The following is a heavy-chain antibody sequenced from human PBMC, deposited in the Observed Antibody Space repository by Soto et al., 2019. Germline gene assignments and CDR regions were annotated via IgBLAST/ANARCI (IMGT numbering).Heavy chain of an antibody. D-gene: IGHD3-10*01. J-gene: IGHJ3*01. CDR2: VHSDGTTT. V-gene: IGHV3-74*01. Sequence: EVQLVESGGGLVQPGESLRLSCAASGFTFDYYWMHWVRQAPGKGLVWVSRVHSDGTTTTYADSVKGRFTISRDNARNTVSMQMSSLRAEDTAIYYCARVDRGVFDLWGHGTVVTVSS. CDR1: GFTFDYYW. CDR3: ARVDRGVFDL.